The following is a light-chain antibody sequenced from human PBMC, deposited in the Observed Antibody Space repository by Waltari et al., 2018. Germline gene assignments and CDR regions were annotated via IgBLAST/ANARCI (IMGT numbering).Light chain of an antibody. CDR1: QSVTRA. CDR2: GAS. CDR3: QHYLRLPVT. J-gene: IGKJ1*01. Sequence: EIVLTQSPGTLSLSPGESATLSCRTSQSVTRALAWYQQKPGQAPRLLIYGASNRATGIPDRFSGSGSGTDFSLTISSLEPXDFAVYYCQHYLRLPVTFGQGTKVEVK. V-gene: IGKV3-20*01.